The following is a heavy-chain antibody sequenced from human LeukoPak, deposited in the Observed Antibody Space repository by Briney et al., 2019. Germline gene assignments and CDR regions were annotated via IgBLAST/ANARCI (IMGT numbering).Heavy chain of an antibody. D-gene: IGHD5-18*01. J-gene: IGHJ5*02. Sequence: SETLSLTCTVSGVSISSSNSYWGWIRQPPGKGLEWIGSIYTSGSTNYNPSLKSRVTISVDTSKNQFSLKLSSVTAADTAVYYCASGYSYGYGWSDPWGQGTLVTVSS. CDR1: GVSISSSNSY. V-gene: IGHV4-39*07. CDR3: ASGYSYGYGWSDP. CDR2: IYTSGST.